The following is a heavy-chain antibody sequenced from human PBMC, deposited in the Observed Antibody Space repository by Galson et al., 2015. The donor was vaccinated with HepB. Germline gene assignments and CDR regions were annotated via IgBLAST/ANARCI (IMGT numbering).Heavy chain of an antibody. J-gene: IGHJ6*02. Sequence: SLRLSCAASGFTFSSYSMNWVRQAPGKGLEWVSYISRSSSTIYYADSVKGRFTISRDNAKNSLYLQMNSLRDEDTAVYYCARDLLITWVWYGMDVWGQGTTVTVSS. V-gene: IGHV3-48*02. CDR1: GFTFSSYS. CDR2: ISRSSSTI. CDR3: ARDLLITWVWYGMDV. D-gene: IGHD3-16*01.